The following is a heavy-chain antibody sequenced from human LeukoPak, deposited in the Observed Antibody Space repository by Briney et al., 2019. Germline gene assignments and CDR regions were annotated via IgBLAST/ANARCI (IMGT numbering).Heavy chain of an antibody. CDR1: GGSIGSYY. J-gene: IGHJ4*02. CDR3: ARRDCSSASCSFDY. V-gene: IGHV4-59*01. CDR2: IYYSGST. Sequence: SETLSLTCTVSGGSIGSYYWSWIRQPPGKGLERIGYIYYSGSTNYNPSLKSRVTISIDTSKNQFSLKLSSVTAADTAVYYCARRDCSSASCSFDYWGQGTLVTVSS. D-gene: IGHD2-2*01.